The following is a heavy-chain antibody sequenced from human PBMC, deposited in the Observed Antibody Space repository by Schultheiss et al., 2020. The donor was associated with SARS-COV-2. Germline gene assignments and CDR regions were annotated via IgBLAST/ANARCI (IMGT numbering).Heavy chain of an antibody. D-gene: IGHD5-18*01. CDR3: ARGLRVDTTMATALSWFDP. J-gene: IGHJ5*02. CDR1: GYTFTSYG. Sequence: ASVKVSCKASGYTFTSYGISWVRQAPGQGLEWMGWISAYNGNTSYAQTLQGRVTITRGTSASTAYMELNSLRSEDTAMYYCARGLRVDTTMATALSWFDPWGQGTLVTVS. V-gene: IGHV1-18*01. CDR2: ISAYNGNT.